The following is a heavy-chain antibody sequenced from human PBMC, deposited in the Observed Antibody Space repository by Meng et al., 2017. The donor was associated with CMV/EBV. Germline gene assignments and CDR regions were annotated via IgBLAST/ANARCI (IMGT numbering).Heavy chain of an antibody. J-gene: IGHJ5*02. V-gene: IGHV4-39*07. CDR2: IYYSGSI. CDR1: GGSISNTIYN. Sequence: GSLRLSCTVSGGSISNTIYNWGWIRQPPGKGLEWIGNIYYSGSIYYNPSLKSRVTISVDTSKNQFSLRLSSVTAADTAIYYCARGGRIDARLYGHLKWFDPWGQGTLVTVSS. CDR3: ARGGRIDARLYGHLKWFDP. D-gene: IGHD6-6*01.